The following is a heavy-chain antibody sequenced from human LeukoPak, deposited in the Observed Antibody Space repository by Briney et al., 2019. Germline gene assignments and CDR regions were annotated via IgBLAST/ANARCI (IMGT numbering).Heavy chain of an antibody. CDR2: ISYDGSNK. J-gene: IGHJ4*02. V-gene: IGHV3-30*03. Sequence: GGFLRLSCAASGFTLSSYGMHWVRQAPGKGLEWVAVISYDGSNKYYADSVKGRFTISRDNSKNTLYLQMNSLRAEDTAVYYCARDCGDYAENSADYWGQGTLVAVS. CDR1: GFTLSSYG. D-gene: IGHD4-17*01. CDR3: ARDCGDYAENSADY.